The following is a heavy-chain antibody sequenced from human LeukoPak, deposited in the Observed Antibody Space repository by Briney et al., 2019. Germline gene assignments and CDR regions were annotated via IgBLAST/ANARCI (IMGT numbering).Heavy chain of an antibody. J-gene: IGHJ4*02. V-gene: IGHV1-2*02. CDR2: INPNSGGT. Sequence: ASVKVSCKASGYTFTGHNMHWVRQAPGQGLEWMGWINPNSGGTNYAQKFQGRVTMTRDTSISTAYMELSWLSSDDTAVYYCARDAGSRGCIAYWGQGNLITVSS. D-gene: IGHD6-19*01. CDR1: GYTFTGHN. CDR3: ARDAGSRGCIAY.